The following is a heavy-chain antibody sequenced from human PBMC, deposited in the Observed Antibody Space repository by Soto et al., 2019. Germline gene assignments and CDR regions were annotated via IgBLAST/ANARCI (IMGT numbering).Heavy chain of an antibody. Sequence: GGSLRLSCAASGFTFSGSAMHWVRQASGKGLEWVGRIRSKANSYATAYAASVKGRFTISRDDSKNTAYLQMNSLKTEDTAVYYCTRNHDYGDYDAFDIWGQGTMGTVSS. CDR2: IRSKANSYAT. CDR3: TRNHDYGDYDAFDI. V-gene: IGHV3-73*01. J-gene: IGHJ3*02. CDR1: GFTFSGSA. D-gene: IGHD4-17*01.